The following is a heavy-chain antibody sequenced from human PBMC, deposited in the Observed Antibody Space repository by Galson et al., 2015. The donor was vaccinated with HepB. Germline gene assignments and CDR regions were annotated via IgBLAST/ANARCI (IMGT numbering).Heavy chain of an antibody. D-gene: IGHD2-15*01. CDR2: ISPHNRYT. J-gene: IGHJ5*02. CDR3: ASGAVVVAVGATGNNWFDP. Sequence: SVKVSCKASGYTFSSYSITWVRQAPGQGLEWVGWISPHNRYTNYAQNFQGRVTMTTDTSTNTAYMELRSLRSDDTAIYYCASGAVVVAVGATGNNWFDPWGHGAMVTVS. CDR1: GYTFSSYS. V-gene: IGHV1-18*01.